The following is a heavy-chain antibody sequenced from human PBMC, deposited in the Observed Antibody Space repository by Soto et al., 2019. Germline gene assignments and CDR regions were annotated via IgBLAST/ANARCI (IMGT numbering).Heavy chain of an antibody. CDR1: GYTFSSYY. D-gene: IGHD6-19*01. CDR2: INPSGDST. V-gene: IGHV1-46*01. J-gene: IGHJ4*02. CDR3: ARVGSQMIVAATDYFDY. Sequence: QVQLVQSGAEVKKPGASVKVSCKASGYTFSSYYMHWVRQAPGQGLEWMGVINPSGDSTNYAQKFQGRVTMTRDTSTSTVYLEGTSLRSEDTAVYYCARVGSQMIVAATDYFDYWGQGTLVTVSS.